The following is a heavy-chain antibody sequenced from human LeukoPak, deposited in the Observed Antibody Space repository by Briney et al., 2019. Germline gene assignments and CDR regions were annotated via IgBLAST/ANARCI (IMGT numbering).Heavy chain of an antibody. Sequence: PGGSLRLSCAGSGFTFRSYAMSCVRQAPGKGLQWGSSVSGTGYDTYYADSVKGRFTISRDNSENTLYLQMNSLRAEDTAVYYCAKDVGLVGSGSYLFDYWGQGTLVTVSS. D-gene: IGHD3-10*01. CDR3: AKDVGLVGSGSYLFDY. J-gene: IGHJ4*02. CDR1: GFTFRSYA. V-gene: IGHV3-23*01. CDR2: VSGTGYDT.